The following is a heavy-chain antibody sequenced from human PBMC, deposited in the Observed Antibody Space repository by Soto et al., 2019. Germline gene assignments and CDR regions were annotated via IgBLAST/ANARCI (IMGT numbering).Heavy chain of an antibody. CDR1: VFIFDDYA. V-gene: IGHV3-9*01. Sequence: GGSLRLSCAGSVFIFDDYAMHWVRQAPGKGLEWVSGISWNSGSIGYADSVKGRFTISRDNAKNSLYLQMNSLRAEDTALYYCARYSGSSIFYGVEVWGQGTTVTVSS. CDR2: ISWNSGSI. D-gene: IGHD1-26*01. CDR3: ARYSGSSIFYGVEV. J-gene: IGHJ6*02.